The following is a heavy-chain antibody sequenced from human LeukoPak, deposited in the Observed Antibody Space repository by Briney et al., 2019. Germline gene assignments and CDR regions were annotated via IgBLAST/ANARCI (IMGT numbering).Heavy chain of an antibody. CDR2: ISAYNGNT. CDR3: ARDVGCSSTSCSHFDY. D-gene: IGHD2-2*01. V-gene: IGHV1-18*01. J-gene: IGHJ4*02. Sequence: ASVKVSCKASGYTFTSYGISWVRRAPGQGFEWMGWISAYNGNTNYAQKLQGRVTMTTDTSTSTAYMELRSLRSDDTAVYYCARDVGCSSTSCSHFDYWGQGTLVTVSS. CDR1: GYTFTSYG.